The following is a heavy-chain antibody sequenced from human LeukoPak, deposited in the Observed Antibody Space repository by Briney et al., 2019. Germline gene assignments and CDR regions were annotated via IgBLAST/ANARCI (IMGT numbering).Heavy chain of an antibody. D-gene: IGHD3-10*01. V-gene: IGHV1-2*02. Sequence: GASVKVSCKASGYTFTGYYIHWVRQAPGQGLEWMGWINPNSGGTNYARKFQGRVTMTRDTSISTAYMELSRLNSDDTAVYYCARGVTGIYYYYYMDIWGTGTTVTVSS. CDR2: INPNSGGT. J-gene: IGHJ6*03. CDR3: ARGVTGIYYYYYMDI. CDR1: GYTFTGYY.